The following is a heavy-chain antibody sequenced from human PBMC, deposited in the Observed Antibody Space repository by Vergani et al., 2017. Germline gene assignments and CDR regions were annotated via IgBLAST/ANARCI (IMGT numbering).Heavy chain of an antibody. CDR3: ARGIAAAGYPQYYFDY. D-gene: IGHD6-13*01. CDR2: IDHSGST. V-gene: IGHV4-30-2*01. CDR1: GGSISSGGYS. Sequence: QVQLQESGPGLVKPSETLSLTCAVSGGSISSGGYSWSWIRQPPGKGLEWIGYIDHSGSTYYNPSLKSRVTISVDRSKNQFSLKLSSVTAADTAVYYCARGIAAAGYPQYYFDYWGQGTLVTVSS. J-gene: IGHJ4*02.